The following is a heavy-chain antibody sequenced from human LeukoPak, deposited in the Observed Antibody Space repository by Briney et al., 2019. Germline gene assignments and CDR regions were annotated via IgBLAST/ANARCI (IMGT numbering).Heavy chain of an antibody. Sequence: SETLSLTCTVSGYSISSGYYWGWIRQPPGKGLEWIGSIYYSGSTYYNPSLKSRVTISVDTSKNQFSLKLSSVTAADTAVYYCARESTMVRGVIITPDYWGQGTLVTVSS. D-gene: IGHD3-10*01. V-gene: IGHV4-38-2*02. CDR1: GYSISSGYY. CDR2: IYYSGST. CDR3: ARESTMVRGVIITPDY. J-gene: IGHJ4*02.